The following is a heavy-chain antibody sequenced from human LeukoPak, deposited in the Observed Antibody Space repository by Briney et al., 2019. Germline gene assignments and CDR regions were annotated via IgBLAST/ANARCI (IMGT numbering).Heavy chain of an antibody. J-gene: IGHJ3*01. D-gene: IGHD6-6*01. CDR3: ARVSSRAFDV. Sequence: SQTLSLTCGISGDSVSSYDATWNWVRQSPSRGLEWLGRTYHRSKWGNDYAVSVKSRITINPDTSKNQFSLHLNSVTPEDTAVYYCARVSSRAFDVWGQGTMVTVSP. V-gene: IGHV6-1*01. CDR1: GDSVSSYDAT. CDR2: TYHRSKWGN.